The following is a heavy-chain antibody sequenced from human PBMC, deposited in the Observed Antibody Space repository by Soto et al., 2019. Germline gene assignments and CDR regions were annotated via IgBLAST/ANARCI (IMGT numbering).Heavy chain of an antibody. D-gene: IGHD6-19*01. J-gene: IGHJ6*02. CDR1: GVNFRSYG. CDR3: AKDQGQWLVQAVYYYYGMDV. V-gene: IGHV3-23*01. CDR2: ISGSGGST. Sequence: GGSQRLSSTASGVNFRSYGMSWVRQAPGKGLEWVSAISGSGGSTYYADSVKGRFTISRDNSKNTLYLQMNSLRAEDTAVYYCAKDQGQWLVQAVYYYYGMDVWGQGTTVTVSS.